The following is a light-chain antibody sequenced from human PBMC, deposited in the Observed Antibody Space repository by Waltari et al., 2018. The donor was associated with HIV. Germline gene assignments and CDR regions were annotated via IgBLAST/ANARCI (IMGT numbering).Light chain of an antibody. CDR1: SSNIGINS. CDR3: GTWDSSLSVWL. CDR2: DNY. Sequence: QSVLTQPPSVSAAPGQKVTISCSGSSSNIGINSVSWYRQLPGTAPKLLIYDNYKRPSGIPDRFSGSKSGTSATLGITGLQTGDEADYYCGTWDSSLSVWLFGGGTKLTVL. J-gene: IGLJ3*02. V-gene: IGLV1-51*01.